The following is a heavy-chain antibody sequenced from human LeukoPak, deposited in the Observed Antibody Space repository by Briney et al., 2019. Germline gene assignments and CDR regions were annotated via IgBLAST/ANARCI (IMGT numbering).Heavy chain of an antibody. V-gene: IGHV4-59*01. CDR1: GGSISSYY. CDR2: IYYSGST. CDR3: ARSRGYFDY. D-gene: IGHD6-13*01. J-gene: IGHJ4*02. Sequence: PSETLCLTCTVSGGSISSYYWSWIRQPPGKGLEWIGYIYYSGSTNYNPSLKSRVTISVDTSKNQFSLKLSSVTAADTALYYCARSRGYFDYWGQGTLVTVSS.